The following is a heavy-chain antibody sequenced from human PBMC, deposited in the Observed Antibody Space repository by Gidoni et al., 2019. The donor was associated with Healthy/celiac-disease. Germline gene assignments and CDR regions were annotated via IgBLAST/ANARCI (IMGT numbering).Heavy chain of an antibody. V-gene: IGHV1-18*01. D-gene: IGHD5-18*01. J-gene: IGHJ6*03. Sequence: GLEWLGWISAYNGNTNDAQKLHGRVTMNTDTSTSTAYMELRSLRSDDTAVYYCARTSWIQLCPNPYGYYMDVWGKGTTVTVSS. CDR2: ISAYNGNT. CDR3: ARTSWIQLCPNPYGYYMDV.